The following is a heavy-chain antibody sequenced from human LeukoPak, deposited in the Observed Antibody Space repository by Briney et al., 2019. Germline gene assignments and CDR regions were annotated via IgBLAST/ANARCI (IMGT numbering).Heavy chain of an antibody. D-gene: IGHD2-15*01. CDR1: GFTFNNYW. CDR2: MNQDGSER. CDR3: TRDWGRSAARGHMDV. J-gene: IGHJ6*03. V-gene: IGHV3-7*03. Sequence: GGSLRLSCAASGFTFNNYWMSWVRQAPGKGLEWVANMNQDGSERYYVDSVRGRFTISRDNAKNSHYLQMNSLRAEDTAVYYCTRDWGRSAARGHMDVWGKGTTVTVS.